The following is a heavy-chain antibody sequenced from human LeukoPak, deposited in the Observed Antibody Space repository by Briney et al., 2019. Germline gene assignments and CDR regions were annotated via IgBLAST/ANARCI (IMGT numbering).Heavy chain of an antibody. CDR2: ISAYNGNT. V-gene: IGHV1-18*04. Sequence: EASVKVSCKASGYTFTSYGISWVRQGPGQGLEWMGWISAYNGNTNYAQKLQGRVTMTTDTSTSTAYMELRSLRSDDTAVYYCATIGYCSSTSCPYYYYGMDVWGKGTTVTISS. CDR1: GYTFTSYG. CDR3: ATIGYCSSTSCPYYYYGMDV. D-gene: IGHD2-2*01. J-gene: IGHJ6*04.